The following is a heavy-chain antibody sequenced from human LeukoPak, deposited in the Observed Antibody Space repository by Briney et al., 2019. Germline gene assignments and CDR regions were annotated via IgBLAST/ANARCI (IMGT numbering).Heavy chain of an antibody. CDR3: AKQNQSAPAAIPITY. V-gene: IGHV3-30*02. J-gene: IGHJ4*02. Sequence: GGSLRLSCAASGFTFSSYGMHWVRQAPGKGLEGVAFIRYDGSNKYYADSVKGRFTISRDNSKNTLYLQMNSLRAEDTAVYYCAKQNQSAPAAIPITYWGQGTLVTVSS. CDR1: GFTFSSYG. D-gene: IGHD2-2*02. CDR2: IRYDGSNK.